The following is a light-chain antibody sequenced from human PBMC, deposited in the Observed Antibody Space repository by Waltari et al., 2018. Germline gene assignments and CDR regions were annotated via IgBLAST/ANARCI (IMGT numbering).Light chain of an antibody. J-gene: IGKJ2*01. Sequence: DIQMTQSPSSLSASVGDRDTITCRASRPISRYLNWYQHKPGKAPKLLIHAASNLQSWVPSRFSGSGSGTEFTLTISSLEPEDFATYFCQQSYNTLYTFGQGTNLEI. V-gene: IGKV1-39*01. CDR3: QQSYNTLYT. CDR2: AAS. CDR1: RPISRY.